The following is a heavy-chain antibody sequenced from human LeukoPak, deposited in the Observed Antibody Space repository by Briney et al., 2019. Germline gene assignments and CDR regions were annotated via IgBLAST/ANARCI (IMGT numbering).Heavy chain of an antibody. Sequence: SQTLSLTCAISGDSVSSNSAWSWIRQSPSRGLEWLGRTYYRSKWNNNYAASVKSRIIINPDTSKNQFSLQLDSVTPEDTAVYYCARGDQGYDSWGQGTLVTVSS. CDR1: GDSVSSNSA. V-gene: IGHV6-1*01. CDR2: TYYRSKWNN. D-gene: IGHD5-12*01. CDR3: ARGDQGYDS. J-gene: IGHJ4*02.